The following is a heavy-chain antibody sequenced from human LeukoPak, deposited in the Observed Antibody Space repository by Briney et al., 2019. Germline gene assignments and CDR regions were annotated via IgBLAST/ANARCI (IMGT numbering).Heavy chain of an antibody. V-gene: IGHV4-34*01. D-gene: IGHD4-17*01. J-gene: IGHJ4*02. CDR1: GGSFSGYY. CDR3: AREGEDGDYCFDY. CDR2: INHSGST. Sequence: SETLSLTCAVYGGSFSGYYWSWIRQPPGKGLEWIGEINHSGSTNYNPSLKSRVTISVDTSRNQFSLKLSSVTAADTAVYYCAREGEDGDYCFDYWGQGILVTVSS.